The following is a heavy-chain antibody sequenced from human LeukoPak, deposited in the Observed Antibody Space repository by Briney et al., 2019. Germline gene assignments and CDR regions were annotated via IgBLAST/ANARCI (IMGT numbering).Heavy chain of an antibody. J-gene: IGHJ4*02. D-gene: IGHD6-19*01. CDR1: GGSISSSSYY. CDR3: ASTPSSGWKYYFDY. CDR2: IYYSGST. Sequence: SVTLSLTCTVSGGSISSSSYYWGWIRQPPGKGLEWIGSIYYSGSTYYNPSLKSRVTISVDTSKNQFSLKLSSVTAADTAVYYCASTPSSGWKYYFDYWGQGTLVTVSS. V-gene: IGHV4-39*01.